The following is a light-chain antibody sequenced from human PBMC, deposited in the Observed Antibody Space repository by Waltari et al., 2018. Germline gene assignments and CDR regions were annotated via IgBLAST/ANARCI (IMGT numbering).Light chain of an antibody. CDR3: QQFSFSTRWT. Sequence: ENLLTQSPGTLSVSPGERATLFCRASQSVSGNSLAWYQQKPGQAPRLLIYGASSRATGIPDRFSGSGSGTDFTLTISRVAPEDFAVYYCQQFSFSTRWTFGQGTKV. J-gene: IGKJ1*01. V-gene: IGKV3-20*01. CDR2: GAS. CDR1: QSVSGNS.